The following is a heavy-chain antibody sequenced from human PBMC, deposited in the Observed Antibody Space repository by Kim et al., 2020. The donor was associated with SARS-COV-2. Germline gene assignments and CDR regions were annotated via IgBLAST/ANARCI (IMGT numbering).Heavy chain of an antibody. Sequence: SNPSLRSPVTISVDTANNQFSLKLSSVTAADTAVYYCARGTTSPGKAFDIWGQGTMVTVSS. J-gene: IGHJ3*02. V-gene: IGHV4-59*09. D-gene: IGHD4-17*01. CDR3: ARGTTSPGKAFDI.